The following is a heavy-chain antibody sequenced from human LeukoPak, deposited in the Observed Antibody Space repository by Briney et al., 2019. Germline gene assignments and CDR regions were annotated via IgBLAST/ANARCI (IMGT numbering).Heavy chain of an antibody. Sequence: TSETLPLTCSVFDGSIRSYYWSWIRQTPGKGLEWIGYIYYNGNTGYNPSLKSRVTISVDTSKNQFSLKLSSGTAADTAVYYGARGDRVDSSSWYNWFDPWGQGTLVTVSS. J-gene: IGHJ5*02. CDR1: DGSIRSYY. CDR2: IYYNGNT. D-gene: IGHD6-13*01. V-gene: IGHV4-59*01. CDR3: ARGDRVDSSSWYNWFDP.